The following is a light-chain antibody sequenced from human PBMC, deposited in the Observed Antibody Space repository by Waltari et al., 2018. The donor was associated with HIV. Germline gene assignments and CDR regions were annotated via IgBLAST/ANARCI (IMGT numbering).Light chain of an antibody. CDR3: YSRDTSGIHFV. V-gene: IGLV3-10*01. J-gene: IGLJ1*01. CDR1: ALPTTY. CDR2: DDT. Sequence: SYELTQPPSVSVSPGQTARITCSGDALPTTYAYWYQQKSGQAPILVIYDDTKRPSGIPERFSGSTSGTMATLTISGAQVEDEADYYCYSRDTSGIHFVFGTGTKVTVL.